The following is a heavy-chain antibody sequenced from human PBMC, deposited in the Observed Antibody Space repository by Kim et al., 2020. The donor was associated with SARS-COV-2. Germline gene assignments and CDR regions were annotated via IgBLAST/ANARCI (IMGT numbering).Heavy chain of an antibody. V-gene: IGHV3-11*06. D-gene: IGHD3-10*01. Sequence: KGRFTISRDNAKNSLYLQMNSLRAEDTAVYYCARLLRRDVLFDYYYYGMDVWGQGTTVTVSS. J-gene: IGHJ6*02. CDR3: ARLLRRDVLFDYYYYGMDV.